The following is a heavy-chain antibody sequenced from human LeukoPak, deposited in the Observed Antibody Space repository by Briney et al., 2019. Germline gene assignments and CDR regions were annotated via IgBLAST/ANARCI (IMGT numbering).Heavy chain of an antibody. Sequence: GASVKVSCKASGGTFSSYAISWVRQAPGQGLEWMGGIIPIFGTANYAQKFQGRVTITADKSTSTAYMELSSLRSEDTAVYYCARDGSGYGDYVADYWGQGTLVTVSS. V-gene: IGHV1-69*06. J-gene: IGHJ4*02. CDR3: ARDGSGYGDYVADY. D-gene: IGHD4-17*01. CDR1: GGTFSSYA. CDR2: IIPIFGTA.